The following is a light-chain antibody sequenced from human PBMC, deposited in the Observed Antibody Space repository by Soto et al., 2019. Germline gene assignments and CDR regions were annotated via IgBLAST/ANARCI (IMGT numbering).Light chain of an antibody. CDR3: QQRSNWPSIS. CDR1: QSVRSSH. J-gene: IGKJ5*01. CDR2: GAS. Sequence: EIVLTQSPGTLSLSPGERATLSCRASQSVRSSHLAWYQQMPGQAPRLLIYGASNRATGIPDRFSGSGSGTDFTLTISRLEPEDSAIYYCQQRSNWPSISFGQGTRLEI. V-gene: IGKV3D-20*02.